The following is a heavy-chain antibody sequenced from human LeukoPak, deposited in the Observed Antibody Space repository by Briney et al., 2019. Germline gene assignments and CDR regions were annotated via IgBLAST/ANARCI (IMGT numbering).Heavy chain of an antibody. J-gene: IGHJ5*02. V-gene: IGHV1-2*04. D-gene: IGHD6-13*01. Sequence: ASVKVSCKASGYTFTGYYMHWVRQAPGQGLEWMGWINPNSGGTNYAQKFQGWVTMTRDTFISTAYMELSRLRSDDTAVYYCARDLSSTNTDNWFDPWGQGTLVTVSS. CDR3: ARDLSSTNTDNWFDP. CDR2: INPNSGGT. CDR1: GYTFTGYY.